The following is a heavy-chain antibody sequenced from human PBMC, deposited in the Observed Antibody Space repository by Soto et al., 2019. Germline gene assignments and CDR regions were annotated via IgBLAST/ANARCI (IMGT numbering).Heavy chain of an antibody. CDR1: GLTFSTYA. J-gene: IGHJ6*02. CDR3: AKLNGTTYYYYYYGMDV. D-gene: IGHD1-1*01. V-gene: IGHV3-23*01. Sequence: TGGSLRLSCAASGLTFSTYAMAWVRQAPGKGLEWVAALANSGGSPYYADSVKGRFTISRDNSKNTVYLQMSSLGADDTAVYYCAKLNGTTYYYYYYGMDVWGQGTTVTVSS. CDR2: LANSGGSP.